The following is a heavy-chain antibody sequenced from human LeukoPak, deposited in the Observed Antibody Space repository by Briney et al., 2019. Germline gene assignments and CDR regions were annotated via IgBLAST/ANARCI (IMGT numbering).Heavy chain of an antibody. CDR3: ARRRGGGTVDV. D-gene: IGHD3/OR15-3a*01. CDR1: GGSITNYY. Sequence: KTSETLSLTCTVSGGSITNYYWNWIRQPPGKGLEWIGDIYYSGSTYYNPSLKSRVTISVDASKKHFSLKLTSVTAADTAIYYCARRRGGGTVDVWGQGTTVTVSS. CDR2: IYYSGST. V-gene: IGHV4-59*08. J-gene: IGHJ6*02.